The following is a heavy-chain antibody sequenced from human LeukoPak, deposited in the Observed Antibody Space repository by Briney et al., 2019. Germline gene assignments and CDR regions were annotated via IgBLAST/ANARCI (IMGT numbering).Heavy chain of an antibody. V-gene: IGHV3-23*01. CDR3: AKDRSMTTAITYFDY. D-gene: IGHD4-11*01. Sequence: GGSLRLSCAASGFTFRSYVMGWVRQAPGKGLEWVSSIGDSGGSTFYADSVKGRFTISRDNSKSTLYLQMNRLRAEDTAVYYCAKDRSMTTAITYFDYWGQGTLVTVSS. J-gene: IGHJ4*02. CDR1: GFTFRSYV. CDR2: IGDSGGST.